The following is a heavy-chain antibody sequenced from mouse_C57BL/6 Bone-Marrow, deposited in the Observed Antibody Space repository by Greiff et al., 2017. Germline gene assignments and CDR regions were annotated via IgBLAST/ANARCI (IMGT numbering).Heavy chain of an antibody. J-gene: IGHJ2*01. D-gene: IGHD4-1*01. Sequence: VQLQQSGAELARPGASVKLSCKASGYTFTSYGISWVKQRTGQGLEWIGEIYPRSGNTYYNEKLKGKATLAADKSSSTAYMELRSLSSEDSAVYFCARRANWGHSYYFDYWGQGTTLTVSS. V-gene: IGHV1-81*01. CDR1: GYTFTSYG. CDR3: ARRANWGHSYYFDY. CDR2: IYPRSGNT.